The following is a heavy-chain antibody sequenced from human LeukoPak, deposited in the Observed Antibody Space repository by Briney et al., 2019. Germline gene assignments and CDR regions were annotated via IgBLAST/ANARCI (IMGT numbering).Heavy chain of an antibody. Sequence: GASAKVSCKASGGTFSSYAISWVRQAPGQGLEWMGGIIPIFGTANYAQKFQGRVTITADESTSTAYMELRSLRSDDTAVYYCARDNSLSGGVRNNWFDAWGQGTLVTVSS. V-gene: IGHV1-69*13. J-gene: IGHJ5*02. CDR2: IIPIFGTA. CDR1: GGTFSSYA. CDR3: ARDNSLSGGVRNNWFDA. D-gene: IGHD3-16*01.